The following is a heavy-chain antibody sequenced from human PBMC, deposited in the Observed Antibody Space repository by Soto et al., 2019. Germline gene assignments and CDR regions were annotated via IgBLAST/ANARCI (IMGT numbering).Heavy chain of an antibody. CDR1: GGTLSSYA. D-gene: IGHD5-12*01. CDR3: ERRGYSGYGDSFDI. V-gene: IGHV1-69*01. CDR2: IIPILGTA. J-gene: IGHJ3*02. Sequence: QVQLVQSGAEVKKPGSSVKGSCKASGGTLSSYAISWVRQPPGQGLEWKGGIIPILGTANYTQKFQGRVTITVDESTSTDYMELSSLMSEDTGVYYCERRGYSGYGDSFDIWGEGQMATVSS.